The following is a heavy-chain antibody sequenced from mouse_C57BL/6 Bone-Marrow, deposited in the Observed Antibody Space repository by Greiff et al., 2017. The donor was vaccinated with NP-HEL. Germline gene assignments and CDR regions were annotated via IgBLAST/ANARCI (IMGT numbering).Heavy chain of an antibody. J-gene: IGHJ4*01. CDR2: ILPGSGST. D-gene: IGHD4-1*01. CDR1: GYTFTGYW. CDR3: ERLVTGTGGDAMDY. V-gene: IGHV1-9*01. Sequence: QVQLQQSGAELMKPGASVKLSCKATGYTFTGYWIEWVKQRPGHGLEWIGEILPGSGSTNYNEKFKGKATFTADTSSNPAYMQLSSLTTEDSAIYYCERLVTGTGGDAMDYWGQGTSVTVSS.